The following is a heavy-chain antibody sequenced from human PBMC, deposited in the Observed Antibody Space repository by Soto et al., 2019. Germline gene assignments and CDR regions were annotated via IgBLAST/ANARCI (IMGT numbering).Heavy chain of an antibody. V-gene: IGHV4-34*01. CDR3: ARVQLDY. CDR1: GGSFSGYY. Sequence: PSETLSLTCAVYGGSFSGYYWSWIRQPPGKGLEWIGEINHSGSTNYNPSFKSRVAMSVDNAKNSLYLQMNSLRAEDTAVYYCARVQLDYWGQGTLVTVSX. CDR2: INHSGST. J-gene: IGHJ4*02.